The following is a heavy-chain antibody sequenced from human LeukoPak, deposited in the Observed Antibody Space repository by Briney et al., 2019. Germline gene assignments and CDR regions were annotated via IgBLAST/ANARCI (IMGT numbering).Heavy chain of an antibody. CDR2: IYPGDSDT. D-gene: IGHD2-2*01. Sequence: GESLKISCKGSGYSFTSYWIGWVRQMPGKGLEWMGIIYPGDSDTRYSPSFQGQVTISADKSISTAYLQWSSLKASDTAMYYCARQRSIVVVPAASDYWGQGTLVTVSS. V-gene: IGHV5-51*01. J-gene: IGHJ4*02. CDR3: ARQRSIVVVPAASDY. CDR1: GYSFTSYW.